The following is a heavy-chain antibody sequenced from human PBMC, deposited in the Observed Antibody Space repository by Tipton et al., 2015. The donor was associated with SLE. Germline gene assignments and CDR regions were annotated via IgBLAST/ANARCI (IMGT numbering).Heavy chain of an antibody. J-gene: IGHJ6*03. V-gene: IGHV4-39*07. CDR2: MYFSGNT. CDR1: GGSISESTYF. Sequence: TLSLTCTVSGGSISESTYFWDWIRQAPGKGLEWIGSMYFSGNTYYNTFLRSRVTISADTSKNQFSLQLTSVTAADTAVYYCVRGPWAYYYYMDVWGKGTKVTVS. CDR3: VRGPWAYYYYMDV.